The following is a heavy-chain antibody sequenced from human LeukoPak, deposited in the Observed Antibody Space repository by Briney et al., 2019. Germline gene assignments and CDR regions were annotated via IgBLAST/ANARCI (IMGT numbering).Heavy chain of an antibody. CDR2: IYYSGIT. J-gene: IGHJ4*02. Sequence: PSETLSLTCTVSGGSISSSSYYWGWIRQPPGKGLEWIGSIYYSGITNYNPFLKSRVTISIDTSKTQFSLNVSSVTAADTAVYYCARMSRFSWTPYYFDYWSQGTLVIVSS. CDR1: GGSISSSSYY. CDR3: ARMSRFSWTPYYFDY. D-gene: IGHD3/OR15-3a*01. V-gene: IGHV4-39*07.